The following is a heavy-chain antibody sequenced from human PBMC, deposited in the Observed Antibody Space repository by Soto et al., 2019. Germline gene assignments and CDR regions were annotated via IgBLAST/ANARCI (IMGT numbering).Heavy chain of an antibody. V-gene: IGHV3-30*18. CDR3: ANSEINRQVVGPTRDFDY. D-gene: IGHD1-26*01. J-gene: IGHJ4*02. Sequence: GGSLRLSCAASGFTFSSYDMHWVRQAPGKGLEWVALISYDGNTKYYGDSVKGRFTISRDNSKNTLYLQMNSLRAEDTAVYYCANSEINRQVVGPTRDFDYWGQGTLVTVSS. CDR1: GFTFSSYD. CDR2: ISYDGNTK.